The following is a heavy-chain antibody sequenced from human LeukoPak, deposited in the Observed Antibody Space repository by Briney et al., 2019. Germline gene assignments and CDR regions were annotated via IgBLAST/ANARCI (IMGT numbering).Heavy chain of an antibody. CDR3: ATLFPIYSSSKQDNWFDP. CDR2: FDPEDGET. Sequence: ASMKVSCKVSGYTLTELSMHWVRQAPGKGLEWMGGFDPEDGETIYAQKFQGRVTMTEDTSTDTAYMELSSLRSEDTAVYYCATLFPIYSSSKQDNWFDPWGQGTLVTVSS. V-gene: IGHV1-24*01. CDR1: GYTLTELS. J-gene: IGHJ5*02. D-gene: IGHD6-6*01.